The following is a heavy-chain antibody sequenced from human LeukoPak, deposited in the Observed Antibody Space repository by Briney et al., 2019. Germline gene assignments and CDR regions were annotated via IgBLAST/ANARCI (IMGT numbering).Heavy chain of an antibody. D-gene: IGHD2-15*01. CDR3: TTDPHSGYCSGVSCYPYDY. Sequence: GGSLRLSCAASGFSFNDAWMSWVRQAPGKGLEWVGRIKSDTDGETTDYAAPVKGRFTISRDDSRNTLYLQMTTLKTEDTALYYFTTDPHSGYCSGVSCYPYDYWGQGTLVTVSS. V-gene: IGHV3-15*01. J-gene: IGHJ4*02. CDR2: IKSDTDGETT. CDR1: GFSFNDAW.